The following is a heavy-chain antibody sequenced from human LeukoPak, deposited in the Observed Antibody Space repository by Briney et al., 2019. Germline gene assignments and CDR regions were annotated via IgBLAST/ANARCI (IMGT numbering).Heavy chain of an antibody. V-gene: IGHV3-33*01. CDR3: ASDFWSGYYIY. Sequence: PGRSLRLSCAASGFTFSNYGMHWVRQAPGKGLEWVAVIWYDGSNQYYADSVKGRFTVSRDNSKNTLYLQMNSLRAEDTAVYYCASDFWSGYYIYWGQGTLVTASS. J-gene: IGHJ4*02. D-gene: IGHD3-3*01. CDR1: GFTFSNYG. CDR2: IWYDGSNQ.